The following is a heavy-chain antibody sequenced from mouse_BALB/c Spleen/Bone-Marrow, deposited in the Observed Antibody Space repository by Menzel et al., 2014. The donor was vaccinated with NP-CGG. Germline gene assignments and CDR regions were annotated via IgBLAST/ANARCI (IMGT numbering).Heavy chain of an antibody. J-gene: IGHJ4*01. D-gene: IGHD2-12*01. Sequence: VQRVESGGGLVKPGGSLKLSCAASGFTFSSYAMSWVRQSPEKRLEWVAEISSGGSYTYYPDTVTGRFTISRDNAKNTLYLEMSSLRSEDTAMYYCARERYDGQMDYWGQGTSVTVSS. V-gene: IGHV5-9-4*01. CDR3: ARERYDGQMDY. CDR2: ISSGGSYT. CDR1: GFTFSSYA.